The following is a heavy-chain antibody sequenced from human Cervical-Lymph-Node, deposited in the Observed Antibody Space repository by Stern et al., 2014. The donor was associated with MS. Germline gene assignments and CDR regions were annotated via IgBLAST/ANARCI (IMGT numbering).Heavy chain of an antibody. CDR1: GDSISSGGYY. V-gene: IGHV4-31*03. CDR3: ARVRHSSGWYGLWFDP. D-gene: IGHD6-19*01. Sequence: QVQLQESGPGLVKPSQTLSLTCTVSGDSISSGGYYWSWIRQHPGKGLEWIGNIYYSGISYYNPSLRSRLTISVDTSNNQFSLRLSSVTAADTAVYYCARVRHSSGWYGLWFDPWGQGTQVTVSS. CDR2: IYYSGIS. J-gene: IGHJ5*02.